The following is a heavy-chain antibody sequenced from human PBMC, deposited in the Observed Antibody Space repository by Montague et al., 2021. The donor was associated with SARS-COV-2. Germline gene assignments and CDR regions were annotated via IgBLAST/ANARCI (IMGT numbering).Heavy chain of an antibody. CDR1: GFSLSTSGMC. CDR2: XXWDDDK. V-gene: IGHV2-70*11. Sequence: PALVKPTQTLTLTRTFSGFSLSTSGMCVSWIRQPPGKALEWLARXXWDDDKYYSTSLKTRLTISKDTSKNQVVLTMTNMDPVDTATYYCAREYSSGVYFDYWGQGTLVTVSS. D-gene: IGHD6-19*01. CDR3: AREYSSGVYFDY. J-gene: IGHJ4*02.